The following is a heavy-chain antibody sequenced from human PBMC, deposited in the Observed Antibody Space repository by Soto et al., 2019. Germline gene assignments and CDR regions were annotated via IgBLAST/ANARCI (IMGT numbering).Heavy chain of an antibody. Sequence: QLQLQESGSGLARPSQTLSLSCAVSGDSISNGGYSWNWIRQPPGKGLEWIGYIYHGGSTYSNPSLEGRVTLSVDTSKNQFSLRLTSVIAADTAVYYCARDRRSFYHDGSGLDYWGQGILVTVSS. CDR3: ARDRRSFYHDGSGLDY. CDR1: GDSISNGGYS. D-gene: IGHD3-22*01. J-gene: IGHJ4*02. V-gene: IGHV4-30-2*01. CDR2: IYHGGST.